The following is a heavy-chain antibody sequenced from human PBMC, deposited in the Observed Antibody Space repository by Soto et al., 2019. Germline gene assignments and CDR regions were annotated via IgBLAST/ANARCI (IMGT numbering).Heavy chain of an antibody. CDR3: ARVLRGYYYMDV. Sequence: EVQLVESGGGLVQPGESLRLSCVASGFTFTNYWMHWVRQAPGKGLVWVSRINPGGSITSHGDSVKGRFTISRDNAKNTLNLQMSSLRAEDTAVYYCARVLRGYYYMDVWGKGTTVTVSS. CDR2: INPGGSIT. V-gene: IGHV3-74*01. J-gene: IGHJ6*03. CDR1: GFTFTNYW.